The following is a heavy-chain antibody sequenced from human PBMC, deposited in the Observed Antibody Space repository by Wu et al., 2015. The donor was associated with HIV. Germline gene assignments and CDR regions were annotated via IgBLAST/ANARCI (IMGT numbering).Heavy chain of an antibody. CDR2: ISAYSGNT. Sequence: QVQLVQSGAEVKKPGASVKVSCKASGYTFTNYDISWVRQAPGQGLEWMGWISAYSGNTKYAQKLQGRVTMTTDTSTSSAYMELRSLRSDDTAMYYCARGGVYGVNVGDYSYYYYIDVWGKGTTVTVSS. D-gene: IGHD4-23*01. J-gene: IGHJ6*03. V-gene: IGHV1-18*01. CDR1: GYTFTNYD. CDR3: ARGGVYGVNVGDYSYYYYIDV.